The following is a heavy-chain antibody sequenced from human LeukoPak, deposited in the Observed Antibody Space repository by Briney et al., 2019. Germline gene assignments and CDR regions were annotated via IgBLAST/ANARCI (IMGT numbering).Heavy chain of an antibody. J-gene: IGHJ3*02. CDR3: ARGDYDYVWESYRYGSGSDAFDI. D-gene: IGHD3-16*02. Sequence: SETLSLTCTVSGGSISSYYWSWIRQPPGKGLEWIGYIYYSGSTNYNPSLKSRVTISVDTSKNQFSLKLSSVTAADTAVYYCARGDYDYVWESYRYGSGSDAFDIWGQGTMVTVSS. CDR1: GGSISSYY. CDR2: IYYSGST. V-gene: IGHV4-59*12.